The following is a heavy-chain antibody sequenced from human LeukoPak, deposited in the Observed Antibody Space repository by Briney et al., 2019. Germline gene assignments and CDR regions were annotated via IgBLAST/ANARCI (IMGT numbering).Heavy chain of an antibody. Sequence: GGSLRLSCAASGFTFSSYAMHWVRQAPGKGLEWVAVISYDGSNKYYADSVKGRFTISRDNSKNTLYLQMNSLRAEDTAVYYCARDEHSYGYGDYWGQGTLVTVSS. J-gene: IGHJ4*02. D-gene: IGHD5-18*01. CDR1: GFTFSSYA. V-gene: IGHV3-30-3*01. CDR2: ISYDGSNK. CDR3: ARDEHSYGYGDY.